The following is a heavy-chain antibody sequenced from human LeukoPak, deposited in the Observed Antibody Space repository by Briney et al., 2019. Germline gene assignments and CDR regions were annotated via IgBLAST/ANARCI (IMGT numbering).Heavy chain of an antibody. V-gene: IGHV3-23*01. CDR3: ARGGGNTRFDY. Sequence: PGGSLRLSCAASGFPFSTYSMSWVRQAPGKGLEWVSSIYNSGGGMFYADSVKGRFTISRDNSKNTLYLQMNSLRAEDTAVYYCARGGGNTRFDYWGQGTLVTVSS. J-gene: IGHJ4*02. D-gene: IGHD3-10*01. CDR1: GFPFSTYS. CDR2: IYNSGGGM.